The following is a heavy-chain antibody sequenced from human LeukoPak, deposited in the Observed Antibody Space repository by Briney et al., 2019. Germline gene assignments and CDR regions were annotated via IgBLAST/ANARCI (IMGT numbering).Heavy chain of an antibody. CDR2: INPSGGST. J-gene: IGHJ4*02. V-gene: IGHV1-46*01. CDR1: GYTFTSYY. Sequence: ASVKVSCKASGYTFTSYYMHWVRQAPGQGLEWMGIINPSGGSTSYAQKFQDRVTMTRDTSTSTAYKELSSLRSEDTAVYYCARGEYQLLPDYWGQGTLVTVSS. D-gene: IGHD2-2*01. CDR3: ARGEYQLLPDY.